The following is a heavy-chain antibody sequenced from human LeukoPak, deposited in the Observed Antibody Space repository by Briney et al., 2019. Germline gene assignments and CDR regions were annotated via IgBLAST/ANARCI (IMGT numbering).Heavy chain of an antibody. CDR1: GFTFSSYA. V-gene: IGHV3-23*01. CDR3: TRTVYSTTWERWFDP. CDR2: IRGSGGST. J-gene: IGHJ5*02. Sequence: GGSLRLSCEASGFTFSSYAMSWVRQAPGKGLEWVSVIRGSGGSTYYADSVKGRFSISRDNARNSLYLQMNSLRGEDTAVYYCTRTVYSTTWERWFDPWGQGTLVTVSS. D-gene: IGHD6-13*01.